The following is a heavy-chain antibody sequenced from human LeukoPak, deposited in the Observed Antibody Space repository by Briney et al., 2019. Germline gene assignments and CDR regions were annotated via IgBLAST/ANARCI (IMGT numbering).Heavy chain of an antibody. CDR3: ARDVTGTTYYYYYMDV. D-gene: IGHD1/OR15-1a*01. Sequence: SETLSLTCTVSGGSISSYYWSWIRQPAGKGLEWIGRIYTSGSTNYNPSLKSRVTMSVDTSKSQFSPKLSSVTAADTAVYYCARDVTGTTYYYYYMDVWGKGTTVTVSS. J-gene: IGHJ6*03. CDR1: GGSISSYY. CDR2: IYTSGST. V-gene: IGHV4-4*07.